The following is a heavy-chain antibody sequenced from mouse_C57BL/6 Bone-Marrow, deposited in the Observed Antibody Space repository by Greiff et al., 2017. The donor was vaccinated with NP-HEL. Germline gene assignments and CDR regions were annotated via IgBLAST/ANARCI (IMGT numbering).Heavy chain of an antibody. CDR2: IDPSDSYT. D-gene: IGHD1-1*01. CDR1: GYTFTSYW. J-gene: IGHJ1*03. V-gene: IGHV1-50*01. Sequence: VQLQQPGAELVKPGASVKLSCKASGYTFTSYWMQWVKQRPGQGLEWIGEIDPSDSYTNYNQKFKGKATLTVDTSSSTAYMQLSSLTSEDSAVYYCASHYYGSSLWYFDVWGTGTTVTVSS. CDR3: ASHYYGSSLWYFDV.